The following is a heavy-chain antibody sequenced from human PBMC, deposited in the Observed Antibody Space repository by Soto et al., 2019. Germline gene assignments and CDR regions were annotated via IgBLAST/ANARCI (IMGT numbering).Heavy chain of an antibody. CDR3: ARDEWRDPDCISTSCYYNWFDP. CDR2: IIPIFGTP. Sequence: QVQLVQSGAEVKKPGSSVKVSCKASGGTFSIYGISWVRQAPGQGLEWMGGIIPIFGTPNYAQKFQGRVTIMADESTSTAYMELSSLRSEDTAVYYCARDEWRDPDCISTSCYYNWFDPWGQGTLVTVSS. D-gene: IGHD2-2*01. V-gene: IGHV1-69*12. CDR1: GGTFSIYG. J-gene: IGHJ5*02.